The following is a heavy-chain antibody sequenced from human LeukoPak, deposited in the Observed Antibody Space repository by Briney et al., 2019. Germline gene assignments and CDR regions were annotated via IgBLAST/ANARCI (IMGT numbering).Heavy chain of an antibody. V-gene: IGHV1-46*01. D-gene: IGHD1-26*01. J-gene: IGHJ4*02. CDR3: ARSWNDVGAKTDY. CDR1: GGTFSSYA. CDR2: INPSGGST. Sequence: GSSVKVSCKASGGTFSSYAISWVRQAPGQGLEWMGIINPSGGSTSYVQKFQGRVTMTRDTSTSTVYMELSSLRSEDTAVYYCARSWNDVGAKTDYWGQGTLVTVSS.